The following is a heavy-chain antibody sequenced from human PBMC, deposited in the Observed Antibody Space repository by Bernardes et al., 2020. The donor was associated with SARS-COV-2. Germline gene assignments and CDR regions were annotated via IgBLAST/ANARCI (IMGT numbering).Heavy chain of an antibody. CDR3: AKDQGSSWYGAKGFDY. D-gene: IGHD6-13*01. CDR2: ISWNSGSI. V-gene: IGHV3-9*01. CDR1: GFIFDDYA. Sequence: GGSLRLSCAASGFIFDDYAMHWVRQAPGKGLEWVSGISWNSGSIGYVDSVKGRFTISRDNAKNSLYLQMNSLRAEDTALYYCAKDQGSSWYGAKGFDYWGQGTLVTVSS. J-gene: IGHJ4*02.